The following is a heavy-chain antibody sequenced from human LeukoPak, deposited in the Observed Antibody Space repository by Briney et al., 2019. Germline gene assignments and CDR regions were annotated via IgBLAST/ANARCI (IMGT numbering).Heavy chain of an antibody. D-gene: IGHD3-16*02. J-gene: IGHJ4*02. CDR3: ARSHTTYYDYVWGSYRPFFDY. CDR2: IYYGGTT. V-gene: IGHV4-39*07. CDR1: AVSISSSSYY. Sequence: PSETLSLTCSVSAVSISSSSYYWGWLRQPPGKGLEWIGSIYYGGTTYYNPSLKSRVTISVDTSRNQFSLKLSSVTAADTAVYYCARSHTTYYDYVWGSYRPFFDYWGQGTLVTVSS.